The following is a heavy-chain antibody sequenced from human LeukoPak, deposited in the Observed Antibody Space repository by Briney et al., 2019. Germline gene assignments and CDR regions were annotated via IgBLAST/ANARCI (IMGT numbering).Heavy chain of an antibody. Sequence: GGTLSLSCAASGFTFSTYGMPGVRQAPGQGLEWVGFVRCNRTNKYYADSVKRRFASPRHSSKNTLYLQMNSLRAEDTTVYYCAKGECSGSCYKGLDYLGQGTKVTVS. CDR3: AKGECSGSCYKGLDY. D-gene: IGHD2-2*02. V-gene: IGHV3-30*02. J-gene: IGHJ4*02. CDR2: VRCNRTNK. CDR1: GFTFSTYG.